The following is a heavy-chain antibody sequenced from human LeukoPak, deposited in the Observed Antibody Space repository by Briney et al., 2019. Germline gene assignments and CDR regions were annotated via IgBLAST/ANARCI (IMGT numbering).Heavy chain of an antibody. J-gene: IGHJ4*02. Sequence: GGSLILSCAASGFTVSSNYMSWVRQAPGKGLEWVSVIYSGGSTCYADSVKGRFTISRDNSKNTLYLQMNSLRAEDTAVYYCARTGDSSSWYGNDYWGQGTLVTVSS. CDR2: IYSGGST. CDR1: GFTVSSNY. V-gene: IGHV3-66*01. D-gene: IGHD6-13*01. CDR3: ARTGDSSSWYGNDY.